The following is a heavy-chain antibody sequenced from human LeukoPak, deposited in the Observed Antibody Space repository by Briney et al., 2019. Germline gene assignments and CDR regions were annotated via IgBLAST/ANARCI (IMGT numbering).Heavy chain of an antibody. V-gene: IGHV4-34*01. D-gene: IGHD2-21*02. Sequence: SETLSLTCAVYGGSFSGYYWSWIRQPPGKGLEWIGEINHSGSTNYNPSLKSRVTISVDTSKNQFSLKLSSVTAADTAVYYCARGGDAYCGGDCYPIPESYNWFDPWGQGTLVTVSS. CDR1: GGSFSGYY. CDR3: ARGGDAYCGGDCYPIPESYNWFDP. CDR2: INHSGST. J-gene: IGHJ5*02.